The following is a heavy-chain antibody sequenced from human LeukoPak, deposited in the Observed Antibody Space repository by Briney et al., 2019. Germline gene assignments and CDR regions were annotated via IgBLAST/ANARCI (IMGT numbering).Heavy chain of an antibody. Sequence: PSETLSLTCTVSGYSISSGYYWGWIPQPPGKGLEWIGSIYHSGSTYYNPSLKSRVTISVDTSKNQFSLKLSSVTAADTAVYYCARGGTAMAGFDYWGQGTLVTVSS. CDR3: ARGGTAMAGFDY. CDR1: GYSISSGYY. J-gene: IGHJ4*02. V-gene: IGHV4-38-2*02. D-gene: IGHD5-18*01. CDR2: IYHSGST.